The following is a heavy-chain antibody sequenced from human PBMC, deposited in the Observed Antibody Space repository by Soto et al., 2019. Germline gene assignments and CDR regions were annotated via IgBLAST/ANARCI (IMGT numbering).Heavy chain of an antibody. V-gene: IGHV3-21*01. CDR1: GFTFSSYS. CDR2: ISSSSSYI. Sequence: GGSLRLSCAASGFTFSSYSMNWVRQAPGKGLEWVSSISSSSSYIYYADSVKGRFTISRGNAKNSLYLQMNSLRAEDTAVYYCARDYCTNGVCYGAGAFDIWGQGTMVTVSS. J-gene: IGHJ3*02. CDR3: ARDYCTNGVCYGAGAFDI. D-gene: IGHD2-8*01.